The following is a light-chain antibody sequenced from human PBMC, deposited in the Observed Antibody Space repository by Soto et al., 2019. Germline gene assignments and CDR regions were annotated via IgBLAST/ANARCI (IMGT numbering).Light chain of an antibody. CDR2: DAS. J-gene: IGKJ1*01. CDR3: QQRSNWPWT. CDR1: QSVSSY. Sequence: EIVLTQSPATLSLSPVERATLYCMASQSVSSYLAWYQQKPGQAPRLLIYDASNRATGIPARFRGSGSGTDFTLTISSLEPEDFAVYYCQQRSNWPWTCGQGTKVDIK. V-gene: IGKV3-11*01.